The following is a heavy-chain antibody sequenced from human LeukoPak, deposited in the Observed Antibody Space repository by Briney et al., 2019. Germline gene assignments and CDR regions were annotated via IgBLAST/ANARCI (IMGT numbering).Heavy chain of an antibody. Sequence: PGGSLRLSCVVSGFNFNTYWMSWVRQAPGKGLERVANIKEDGTVKYYLDSVKGQFTISRDNAKNSLFLQMDSLRAEDTAVYYCARDLAGHYYGSGSSFDYWGQGTLVTVSS. CDR1: GFNFNTYW. CDR2: IKEDGTVK. J-gene: IGHJ4*02. D-gene: IGHD3-10*01. V-gene: IGHV3-7*01. CDR3: ARDLAGHYYGSGSSFDY.